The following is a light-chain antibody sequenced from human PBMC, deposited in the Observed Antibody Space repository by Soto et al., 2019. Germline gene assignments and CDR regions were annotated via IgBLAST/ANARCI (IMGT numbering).Light chain of an antibody. V-gene: IGLV2-8*01. CDR2: EVT. J-gene: IGLJ1*01. CDR1: SSDVGYYDY. Sequence: QSVVTQPPSSYGFPGQSVTISCTGTSSDVGYYDYVSWYQQHPGKAPKLVIYEVTKRPSGVPDRVSASKSGNTASLTVSGLRAEDDADYYCSSYAGSNNFDFGSGTKVTVL. CDR3: SSYAGSNNFD.